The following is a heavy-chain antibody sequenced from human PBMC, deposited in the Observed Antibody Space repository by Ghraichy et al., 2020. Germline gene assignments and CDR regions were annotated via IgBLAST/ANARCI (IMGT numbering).Heavy chain of an antibody. CDR1: GFTFSSYA. CDR2: ISGSGGST. Sequence: GGSLRLSCAASGFTFSSYAMSWVRQAPGKGLEWVSAISGSGGSTYYADSVKGRFTISRDNSKNTLYLQMNSLRAEDTAVYYCAGGQLELYYYYGMDVWGQGTTVTVSS. CDR3: AGGQLELYYYYGMDV. D-gene: IGHD6-6*01. J-gene: IGHJ6*02. V-gene: IGHV3-23*01.